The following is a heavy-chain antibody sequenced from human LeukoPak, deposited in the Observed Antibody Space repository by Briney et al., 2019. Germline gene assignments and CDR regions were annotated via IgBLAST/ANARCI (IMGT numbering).Heavy chain of an antibody. Sequence: SETLSLTCTVSGGSVIRGGYYWSWIRQPPGKRLEWIGYVFNSEGTNYSPSLRSRVTISADTSKNRFSLKLTSVTAADTAIYYCARGSNYFDYWGQGILVTVSS. J-gene: IGHJ4*02. V-gene: IGHV4-61*08. CDR2: VFNSEGT. CDR1: GGSVIRGGYY. D-gene: IGHD6-6*01. CDR3: ARGSNYFDY.